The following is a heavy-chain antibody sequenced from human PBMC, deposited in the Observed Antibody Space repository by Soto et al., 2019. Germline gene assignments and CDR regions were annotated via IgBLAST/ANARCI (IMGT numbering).Heavy chain of an antibody. CDR1: GYTFTSYG. J-gene: IGHJ6*02. D-gene: IGHD1-7*01. CDR3: ARVGTTRYYYYYYGMDV. V-gene: IGHV1-18*01. CDR2: ISAYNGNT. Sequence: GASVKVSCKASGYTFTSYGISWVRQAPGQGLEWMGWISAYNGNTNYAQKLQGRVTMTTDTSTSTAYMELRSLRSDDTAVYYCARVGTTRYYYYYYGMDVWGQGTTVTVSS.